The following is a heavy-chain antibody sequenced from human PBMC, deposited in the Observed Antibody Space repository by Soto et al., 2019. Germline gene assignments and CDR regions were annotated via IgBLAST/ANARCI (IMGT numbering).Heavy chain of an antibody. CDR2: INHSGST. D-gene: IGHD3-10*01. V-gene: IGHV4-34*01. Sequence: QVQLQQWGAGLLKPSETLSLTCAVYGGSFSGYYWSWIRQPPGKGLEWIGEINHSGSTNYNPSLKXXVTISVDTSKXXFXLXXSSVTAADTAVYYCARGGRKIPYYYGSGSEIGFDPWGQGTLVTVSS. J-gene: IGHJ5*02. CDR1: GGSFSGYY. CDR3: ARGGRKIPYYYGSGSEIGFDP.